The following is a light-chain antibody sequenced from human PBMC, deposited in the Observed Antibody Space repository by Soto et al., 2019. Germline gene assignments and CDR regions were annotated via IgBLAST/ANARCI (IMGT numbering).Light chain of an antibody. CDR3: QQYGNSPPNT. CDR1: QSVTSSY. Sequence: EIVLTQSPGTLSLSPGERATLSCRASQSVTSSYLAWYQLKPGQAPRVLIYGASNRATGIPDRFSGSGSGTDFTLTISRLEPEDFAVYFCQQYGNSPPNTFGQGTKVEI. V-gene: IGKV3-20*01. J-gene: IGKJ2*01. CDR2: GAS.